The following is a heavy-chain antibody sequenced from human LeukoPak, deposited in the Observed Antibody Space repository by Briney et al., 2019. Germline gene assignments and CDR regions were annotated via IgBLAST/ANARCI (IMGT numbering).Heavy chain of an antibody. D-gene: IGHD1-1*01. CDR1: GFTFSSYA. CDR3: ANQRLERRNY. J-gene: IGHJ4*02. CDR2: IGGSGGST. V-gene: IGHV3-23*01. Sequence: GGSLRLSCAASGFTFSSYAMSWVRQAPGKGPEWVSAIGGSGGSTYYADSVKGRFTISRDNSKNTLYLQMNSLRAEDTAVYYCANQRLERRNYWGQGTLVTVSS.